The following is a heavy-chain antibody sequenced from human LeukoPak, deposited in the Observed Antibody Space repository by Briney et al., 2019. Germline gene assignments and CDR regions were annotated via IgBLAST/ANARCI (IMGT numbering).Heavy chain of an antibody. CDR1: GFTFSSYT. V-gene: IGHV3-48*04. D-gene: IGHD3-10*02. CDR2: ISSSGSTI. CDR3: AELGITMIGGV. J-gene: IGHJ6*04. Sequence: GGSLRLSCAASGFTFSSYTMNWVRQAPGKGLEWVTYISSSGSTIYYADSVKGRFTISRDNAKNSLYLQMNSLRAEDTAVYYCAELGITMIGGVWGKGTTVTISS.